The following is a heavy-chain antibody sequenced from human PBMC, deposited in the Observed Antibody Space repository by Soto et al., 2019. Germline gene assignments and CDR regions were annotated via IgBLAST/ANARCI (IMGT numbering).Heavy chain of an antibody. Sequence: GGSLRLSCEASGFTFSSYGMHWVRQAPGKGLEWVAVIWYDGSNKYYADSVKGRLTISRDNSKNTLFLEMNSLRAEDTAVYYCARDGHFWSGSQPQWVDYWGQGTLVTVSS. V-gene: IGHV3-33*01. J-gene: IGHJ4*02. CDR1: GFTFSSYG. CDR3: ARDGHFWSGSQPQWVDY. CDR2: IWYDGSNK. D-gene: IGHD3-3*02.